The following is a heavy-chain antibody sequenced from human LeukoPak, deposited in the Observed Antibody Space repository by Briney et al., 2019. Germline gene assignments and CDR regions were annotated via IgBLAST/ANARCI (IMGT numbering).Heavy chain of an antibody. CDR2: INHSGST. Sequence: SETLSLTCAVYGGSFSGYYWSWIRQPPGKGLEWIGEINHSGSTNYNPSLKSRVTISVDTSKNQFSLKLSSVPAADTAVYYCARHRGYSYGVDHWGQGTLVTVSS. V-gene: IGHV4-34*01. D-gene: IGHD5-18*01. CDR3: ARHRGYSYGVDH. J-gene: IGHJ4*02. CDR1: GGSFSGYY.